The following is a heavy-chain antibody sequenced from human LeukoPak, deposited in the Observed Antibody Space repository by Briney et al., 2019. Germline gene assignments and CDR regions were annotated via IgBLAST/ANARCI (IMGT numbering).Heavy chain of an antibody. CDR1: GFTFSSYG. D-gene: IGHD3-22*01. J-gene: IGHJ4*02. CDR3: AREVTTYYYDSSGYHGEADY. CDR2: IKQDGSEK. Sequence: PGGSLRLSCAASGFTFSSYGMHWVRQAPGKGLEWVANIKQDGSEKYYVDSVKGRFTISRDNAKNSLYLQMNSLRAEDTAVYYCAREVTTYYYDSSGYHGEADYWGQGTLVTVSS. V-gene: IGHV3-7*01.